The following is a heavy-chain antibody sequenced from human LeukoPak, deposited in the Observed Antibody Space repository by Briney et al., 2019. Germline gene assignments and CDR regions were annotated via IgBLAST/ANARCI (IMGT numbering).Heavy chain of an antibody. CDR1: RFSISPYA. V-gene: IGHV3-30*02. CDR3: ARGRWELDY. J-gene: IGHJ4*02. Sequence: GGSLTLSCAASRFSISPYAMHWVRQAPGKGLEWVAFIRYDASNKYYADSVKGRFTISRDNSKNTLYLQMNSLRAEDTAVYYCARGRWELDYWGQGTLVTVSS. CDR2: IRYDASNK. D-gene: IGHD1-26*01.